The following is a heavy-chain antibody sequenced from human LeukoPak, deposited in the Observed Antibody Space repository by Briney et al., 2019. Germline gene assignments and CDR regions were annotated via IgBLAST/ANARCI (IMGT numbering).Heavy chain of an antibody. CDR3: AHRRSGYDWNHGDFDY. CDR1: GFSLTTRPLG. Sequence: SGPTLLKPTPTPTLTCSFSGFSLTTRPLGVGWIRQPPGKALEWLAVISWDDDKRYNPSLRPRLTFTTATSKNQVVLLMTNMDPVDTATYYCAHRRSGYDWNHGDFDYWGQGTLVTVSS. D-gene: IGHD3-22*01. CDR2: ISWDDDK. V-gene: IGHV2-5*02. J-gene: IGHJ4*02.